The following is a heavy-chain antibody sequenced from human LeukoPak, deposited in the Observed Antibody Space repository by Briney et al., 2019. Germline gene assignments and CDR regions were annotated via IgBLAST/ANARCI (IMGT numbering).Heavy chain of an antibody. CDR1: GGSFSGYY. Sequence: NPSDTLSLTCAVYGGSFSGYYWSWIRQPPGKGLEWIGEINHSGSTNYNPSLKSRVTISVDTSKNQFSLKLSSVTAADTAVYYCARSAMYYYGSGSFNWFDPWGQGTLVTVSS. V-gene: IGHV4-34*01. D-gene: IGHD3-10*01. J-gene: IGHJ5*02. CDR3: ARSAMYYYGSGSFNWFDP. CDR2: INHSGST.